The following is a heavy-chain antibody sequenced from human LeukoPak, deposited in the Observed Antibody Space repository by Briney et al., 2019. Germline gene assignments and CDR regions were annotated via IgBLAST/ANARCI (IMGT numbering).Heavy chain of an antibody. CDR2: IFSSSTHT. J-gene: IGHJ3*02. Sequence: GESLRLSCAASGLALNTYSMNWVRQAPRKGLEWVSFIFSSSTHTYYTDSVKGRFTIPRDNPRHSLYLQMNSLRAEDTAVYYCARGADTIFGVVILGDAFDIWGQGTMVTVSS. CDR1: GLALNTYS. CDR3: ARGADTIFGVVILGDAFDI. D-gene: IGHD3-3*01. V-gene: IGHV3-21*01.